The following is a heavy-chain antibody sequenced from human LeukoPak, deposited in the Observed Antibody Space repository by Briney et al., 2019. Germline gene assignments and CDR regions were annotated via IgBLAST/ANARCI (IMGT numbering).Heavy chain of an antibody. D-gene: IGHD3-22*01. CDR1: GLSFGEYA. CDR3: AREEYYYDSSGYPNRSFDY. V-gene: IGHV3-48*03. J-gene: IGHJ4*02. CDR2: INNIGSSI. Sequence: PGGSLRLSCTTSGLSFGEYALTWVRQAPGKGLEWFSNINNIGSSIYYADSVKGRFTISRDNAKNTLYLQMNSLRAEDTAVYYCAREEYYYDSSGYPNRSFDYWGQGTLVTVSS.